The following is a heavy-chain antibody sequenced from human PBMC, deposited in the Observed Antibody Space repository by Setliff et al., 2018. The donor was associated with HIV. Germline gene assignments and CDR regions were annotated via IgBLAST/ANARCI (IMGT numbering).Heavy chain of an antibody. V-gene: IGHV2-5*01. CDR3: AYSGRQLRGPYFDF. Sequence: KSGPTLVNPTQTLTLTCTFSGLSLSTSGVGVGWIRQSPGKALEWLAFIYWNNNKHYSTSLKSRLTVTKDTSKNRVVLTMTNMDPVDTATYYCAYSGRQLRGPYFDFWGQGTPVTVSS. J-gene: IGHJ4*02. D-gene: IGHD1-1*01. CDR1: GLSLSTSGVG. CDR2: IYWNNNK.